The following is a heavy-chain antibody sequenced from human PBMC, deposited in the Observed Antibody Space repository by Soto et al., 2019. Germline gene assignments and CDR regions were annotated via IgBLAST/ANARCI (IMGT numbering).Heavy chain of an antibody. CDR1: GGSFSSYY. CDR2: IYYSGST. CDR3: ARGNYYDSSGYYDY. J-gene: IGHJ4*02. V-gene: IGHV4-59*01. D-gene: IGHD3-22*01. Sequence: PSETLSLTCTVSGGSFSSYYWSWIRQPPGKGLEWIGYIYYSGSTDYNPSLKSRVTISVDASKNQFSLKLSSVTAADTAVYYCARGNYYDSSGYYDYWGQGTLVTVS.